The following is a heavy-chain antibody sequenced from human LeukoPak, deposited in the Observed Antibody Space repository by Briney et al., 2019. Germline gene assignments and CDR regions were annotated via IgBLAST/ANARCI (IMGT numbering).Heavy chain of an antibody. D-gene: IGHD2-15*01. V-gene: IGHV1-69*04. Sequence: SVKVSCKASGGTFSSYAISWVRQAPGQGLEWMGRIIPILGIANYAQKFQGRVTITADKSTSTAYMELSSPRSEDTAVYYCARADGVGYCSGGSCPARAVDIWGQGTMVTVSS. J-gene: IGHJ3*02. CDR3: ARADGVGYCSGGSCPARAVDI. CDR1: GGTFSSYA. CDR2: IIPILGIA.